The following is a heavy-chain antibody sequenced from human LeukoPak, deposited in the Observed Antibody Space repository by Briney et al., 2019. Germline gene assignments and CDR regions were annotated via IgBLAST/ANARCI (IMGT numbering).Heavy chain of an antibody. J-gene: IGHJ2*01. CDR3: ARDYFSRAALLGYFDL. Sequence: GRSLRLSCAASGFTFSNYAMHWVRQAPGKGLEWVVVISFDGSRKYYADSVKGRFTISRDNAKNSLYLQMNSLRAEDTAVYYCARDYFSRAALLGYFDLWGRGTLVTVSS. V-gene: IGHV3-30-3*01. CDR2: ISFDGSRK. CDR1: GFTFSNYA. D-gene: IGHD2-15*01.